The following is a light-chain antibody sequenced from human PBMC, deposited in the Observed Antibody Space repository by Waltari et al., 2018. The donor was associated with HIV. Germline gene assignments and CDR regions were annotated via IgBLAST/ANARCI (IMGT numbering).Light chain of an antibody. Sequence: QSVLTQPPSASGTPGQRVTISCSGSSSNIGSNSVYWYQQLPGTAPKLLIYDNNKRPSGIPDRFSGSKSGTSATLGITGLQTGDEADYYCGTWDSSLSAVVFGGGTKLTVL. CDR3: GTWDSSLSAVV. J-gene: IGLJ2*01. CDR1: SSNIGSNS. CDR2: DNN. V-gene: IGLV1-51*01.